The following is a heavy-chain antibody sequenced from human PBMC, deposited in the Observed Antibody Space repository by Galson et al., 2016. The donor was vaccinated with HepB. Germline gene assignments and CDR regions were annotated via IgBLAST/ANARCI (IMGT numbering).Heavy chain of an antibody. D-gene: IGHD1-26*01. V-gene: IGHV1-2*06. CDR2: INTRIGAT. J-gene: IGHJ4*02. CDR1: GYTFTDYF. CDR3: ARDVGYVVKKKRGWDKHFDF. Sequence: SVKVSCKASGYTFTDYFIHWVRQAPGQGLEWMGHINTRIGATNYAQRFRGRVTMTRDTSMGTVYMELSGLKSDDAAVYYCARDVGYVVKKKRGWDKHFDFWGQETLVSVSS.